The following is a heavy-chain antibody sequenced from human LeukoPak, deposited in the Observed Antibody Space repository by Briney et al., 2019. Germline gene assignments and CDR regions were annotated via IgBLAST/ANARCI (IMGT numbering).Heavy chain of an antibody. V-gene: IGHV4-34*01. CDR1: GGSFSGYY. CDR2: INHSGST. J-gene: IGHJ6*03. Sequence: SETLSLTCAVYGGSFSGYYWSWIRQPPGKGLEWIGEINHSGSTNYNPSLKSRVTISVDTSKNQFSLKLSSVTAADTAVYYCARGDKYNWNYGAGCYYYYYMDVWGKGTTVTVSS. D-gene: IGHD1-7*01. CDR3: ARGDKYNWNYGAGCYYYYYMDV.